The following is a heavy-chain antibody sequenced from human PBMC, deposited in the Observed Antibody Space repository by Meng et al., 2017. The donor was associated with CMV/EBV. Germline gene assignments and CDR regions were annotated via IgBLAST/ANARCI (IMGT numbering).Heavy chain of an antibody. J-gene: IGHJ4*02. V-gene: IGHV4-39*01. D-gene: IGHD6-19*01. Sequence: LSCTVSGGSISSSSYYGGWIRQPPGKGLEWIGSIYYSGSTYYNPSLKSRVTISVDTSKNQFSLKLSSVTAADTAVYYCARRVSVAGPNDYWGQGTLVTVSS. CDR3: ARRVSVAGPNDY. CDR1: GGSISSSSYY. CDR2: IYYSGST.